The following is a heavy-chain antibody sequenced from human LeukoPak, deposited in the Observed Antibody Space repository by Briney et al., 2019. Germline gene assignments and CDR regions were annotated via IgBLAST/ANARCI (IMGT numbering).Heavy chain of an antibody. CDR2: IYYSGST. CDR3: ARVVSGSYDGYFDY. D-gene: IGHD1-26*01. V-gene: IGHV4-39*07. Sequence: PSETLSLTCTVSGGSISSSSYYWGWIRQPPGKGLEWIGSIYYSGSTYYNPSLKSRVTISVDTSKNQFSLKLSSVTAADTAVYYCARVVSGSYDGYFDYWGQGTLVTVSS. CDR1: GGSISSSSYY. J-gene: IGHJ4*02.